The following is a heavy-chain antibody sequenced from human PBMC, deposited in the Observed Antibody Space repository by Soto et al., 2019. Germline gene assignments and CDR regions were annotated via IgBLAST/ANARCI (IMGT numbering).Heavy chain of an antibody. CDR2: INPNSGGT. CDR1: GYTFTGYY. V-gene: IGHV1-2*04. Sequence: ASVKVSCKASGYTFTGYYMHWVRQAPGQGLEWMGWINPNSGGTNYAQKFQGWVTMTRDTSISTAYMELSRLRSDDTAVYYCARENHAGGMNWFDPWGQGTLVTVSS. D-gene: IGHD3-16*01. J-gene: IGHJ5*02. CDR3: ARENHAGGMNWFDP.